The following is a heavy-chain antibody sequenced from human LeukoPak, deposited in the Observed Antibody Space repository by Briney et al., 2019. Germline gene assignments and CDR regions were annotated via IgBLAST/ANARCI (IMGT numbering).Heavy chain of an antibody. CDR2: IRDSGDNT. D-gene: IGHD1-14*01. CDR3: AKRKIGHGIDG. V-gene: IGHV3-23*01. Sequence: GGSLRLSCAASGFTVSSYAMTWVRQAPGKGLEWVSSIRDSGDNTYYADSVKGRFTISRDKSKNTLYLQMNSLRAEDTATYYCAKRKIGHGIDGWGQGTLVTVST. J-gene: IGHJ4*02. CDR1: GFTVSSYA.